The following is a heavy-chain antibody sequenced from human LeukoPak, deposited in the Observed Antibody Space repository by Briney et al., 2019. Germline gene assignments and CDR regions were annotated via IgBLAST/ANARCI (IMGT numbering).Heavy chain of an antibody. V-gene: IGHV4-30-2*01. D-gene: IGHD6-13*01. CDR1: GGSISSGGYY. CDR3: ASYPSSSSWSSYYFDY. CDR2: INHSGST. Sequence: SQTLSLTCTVSGGSISSGGYYWSWIRQPPGKGLEWIGEINHSGSTNYNPSLKSRVTISVDTSKNQFSLKLSSVTAADTAVYYCASYPSSSSWSSYYFDYWGQGTLVTVSS. J-gene: IGHJ4*02.